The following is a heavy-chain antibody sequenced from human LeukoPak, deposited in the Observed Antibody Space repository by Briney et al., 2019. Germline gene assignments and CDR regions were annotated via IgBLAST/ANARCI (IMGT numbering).Heavy chain of an antibody. J-gene: IGHJ4*02. CDR1: GFTFSSYG. D-gene: IGHD3-3*01. CDR3: AKDYDFWSDVARWALEY. V-gene: IGHV3-30*02. Sequence: GGSLRPSCAASGFTFSSYGMHWVCQAPGKGLEWVALIRYDGSNKYAESVKGRFTISRDNSKNTVYLQMNSLRAEDTAVYYCAKDYDFWSDVARWALEYWGQGTLVTVSS. CDR2: IRYDGSNK.